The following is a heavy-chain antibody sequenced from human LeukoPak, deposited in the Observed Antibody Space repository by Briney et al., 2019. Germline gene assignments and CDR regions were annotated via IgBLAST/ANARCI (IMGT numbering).Heavy chain of an antibody. CDR3: ATYNPSLDAFDI. Sequence: SETLSLTCAVSGGSISSGGYSWSWIRQPPGKGLEWIGYIYHSGSTYYNPSLKSRVTISVDRSKNQFSPKLSSVTAADTAVYYCATYNPSLDAFDIWGQGTMVTVSS. CDR1: GGSISSGGYS. V-gene: IGHV4-30-2*01. J-gene: IGHJ3*02. CDR2: IYHSGST. D-gene: IGHD1-20*01.